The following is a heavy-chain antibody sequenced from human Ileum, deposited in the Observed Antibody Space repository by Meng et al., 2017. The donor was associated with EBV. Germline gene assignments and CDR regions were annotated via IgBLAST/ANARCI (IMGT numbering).Heavy chain of an antibody. V-gene: IGHV4-30-4*01. CDR2: IYNSGST. CDR1: GGSISSSNYY. CDR3: ARGQKGYFDL. J-gene: IGHJ2*01. Sequence: QLHLEQPAPVLVKPSHTRPLTCTVSGGSISSSNYYWSWIRQPPGKGLEWSGHIYNSGSTYYNPSLKSRITISVDTSKNQFSLKLSSVTAADTAVYYCARGQKGYFDLWGRGTLVTVSS.